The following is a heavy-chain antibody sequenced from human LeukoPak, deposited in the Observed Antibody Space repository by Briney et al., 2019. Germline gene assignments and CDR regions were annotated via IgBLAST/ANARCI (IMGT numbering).Heavy chain of an antibody. CDR2: ISYDGSNK. D-gene: IGHD3-10*01. Sequence: GGALRLSCAASGFTFSSYAMPWVRQAPGKGLEGVAVISYDGSNKYYADSVKGRFTISRDNSKNTLYLQMNSLRAEDTAVYYCARTNPNYYGSGYFDYWGQGTLVTVSS. CDR1: GFTFSSYA. J-gene: IGHJ4*02. V-gene: IGHV3-30*04. CDR3: ARTNPNYYGSGYFDY.